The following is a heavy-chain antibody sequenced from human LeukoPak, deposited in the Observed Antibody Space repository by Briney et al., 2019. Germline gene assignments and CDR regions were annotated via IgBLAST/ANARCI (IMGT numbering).Heavy chain of an antibody. D-gene: IGHD3-22*01. CDR2: IYHSGST. CDR1: GGSISSGGYY. Sequence: SQTLSLTCTVSGGSISSGGYYWSWIRQPPGKGLEWIGYIYHSGSTYYNPSLKSRVTISVDRSKNQFSLKLSPVTAADTAVYYCAREGQNYYDSSGSLAFWGQGTLVTVSS. CDR3: AREGQNYYDSSGSLAF. J-gene: IGHJ4*02. V-gene: IGHV4-30-2*01.